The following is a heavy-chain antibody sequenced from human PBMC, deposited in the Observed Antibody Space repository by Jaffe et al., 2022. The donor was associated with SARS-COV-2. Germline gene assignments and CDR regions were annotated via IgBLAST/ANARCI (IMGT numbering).Heavy chain of an antibody. CDR3: ARDSYYDSSGYYYPQWYFDL. CDR1: GGTFSSYA. CDR2: IIPIFGTA. V-gene: IGHV1-69*01. J-gene: IGHJ2*01. Sequence: QVQLVQSGAEVKKPGSSVKVSCKASGGTFSSYAISWVRQAPGQGLEWMGGIIPIFGTANYAQKFQGRVTITADESTSTAYMELSSLRSEDTAVYYCARDSYYDSSGYYYPQWYFDLWGRGTLVTVSS. D-gene: IGHD3-22*01.